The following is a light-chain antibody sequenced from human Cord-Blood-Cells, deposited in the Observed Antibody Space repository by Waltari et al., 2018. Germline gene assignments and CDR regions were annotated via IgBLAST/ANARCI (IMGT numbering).Light chain of an antibody. V-gene: IGKV1-8*01. J-gene: IGKJ1*01. CDR3: ELYYSYPRT. Sequence: AIRLIQSPSAFSASTGERVTITCRVGRGISSYFAWSPQNPGEAPNRLIFATSTLQSGVPPRFSGRGAGTNFTLSSRCLQTGDVATYYCELYYSYPRTFGQGTKVEI. CDR2: ATS. CDR1: RGISSY.